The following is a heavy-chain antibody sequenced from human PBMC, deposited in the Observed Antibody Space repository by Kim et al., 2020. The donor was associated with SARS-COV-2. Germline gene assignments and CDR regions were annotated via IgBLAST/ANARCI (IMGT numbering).Heavy chain of an antibody. J-gene: IGHJ4*02. Sequence: TTNAQQDFQFKVTITADNFTSTAYIELSSLRSEDTAVYYCARDGSGSLDYWGQGTLVTVSS. CDR2: TT. D-gene: IGHD1-26*01. V-gene: IGHV1-69*06. CDR3: ARDGSGSLDY.